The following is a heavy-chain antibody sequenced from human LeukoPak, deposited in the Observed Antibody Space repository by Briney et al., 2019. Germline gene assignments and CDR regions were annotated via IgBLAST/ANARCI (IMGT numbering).Heavy chain of an antibody. CDR3: AKGLDYGSGKNYYYYYMDV. J-gene: IGHJ6*03. Sequence: SCKASGYTFTSYGISWVRQAPGKGLEWVAFIRYDGSNKYYADSVKGRFTISRDNSKSTLYLQMNSLRAEDTAVYYCAKGLDYGSGKNYYYYYMDVWGKGTTVTISS. D-gene: IGHD3-10*01. V-gene: IGHV3-30*02. CDR1: GYTFTSYG. CDR2: IRYDGSNK.